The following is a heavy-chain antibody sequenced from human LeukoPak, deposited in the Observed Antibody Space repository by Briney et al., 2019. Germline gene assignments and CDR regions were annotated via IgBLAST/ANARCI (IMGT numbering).Heavy chain of an antibody. CDR2: ISYDGSNK. Sequence: PGRSLRLSCAASGFTFSSYAMHWVRQAPGKGLEWVAVISYDGSNKYYADSVKGRFTISRDNSKNTLYLQMNSLRAEDTAVYYCARDSPYSSSWRGTLDYWGQGTLVTVSS. CDR1: GFTFSSYA. V-gene: IGHV3-30-3*01. CDR3: ARDSPYSSSWRGTLDY. J-gene: IGHJ4*02. D-gene: IGHD6-13*01.